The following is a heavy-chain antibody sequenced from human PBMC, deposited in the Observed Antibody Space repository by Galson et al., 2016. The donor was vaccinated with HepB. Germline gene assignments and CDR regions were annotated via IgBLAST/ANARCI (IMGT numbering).Heavy chain of an antibody. CDR1: GVTFARYS. J-gene: IGHJ5*02. CDR2: MGGPGDGP. Sequence: SLRLSCAASGVTFARYSMTWVRQAPGKGLEWVSAMGGPGDGPYYADSVQGRFLLSRDESYNTVYLQMNSLRAEDTAIYYCAIYIHPKFDPWGQGTLVTVPS. CDR3: AIYIHPKFDP. D-gene: IGHD2-2*02. V-gene: IGHV3-23*01.